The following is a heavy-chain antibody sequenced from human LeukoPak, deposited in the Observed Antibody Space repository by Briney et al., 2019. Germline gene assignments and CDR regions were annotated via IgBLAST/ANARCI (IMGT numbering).Heavy chain of an antibody. Sequence: GRSLRLSCAASGFIFSSYAMHWVRQAPGKGLEWVAVISYDGSNKYYADSVKGRFTISRDNSKNTLYLQMNSLRAEDTAVYYCAKAPYCPNDVCRYFDYWGQGILVTVSS. CDR1: GFIFSSYA. V-gene: IGHV3-30*04. D-gene: IGHD2-8*01. J-gene: IGHJ4*02. CDR3: AKAPYCPNDVCRYFDY. CDR2: ISYDGSNK.